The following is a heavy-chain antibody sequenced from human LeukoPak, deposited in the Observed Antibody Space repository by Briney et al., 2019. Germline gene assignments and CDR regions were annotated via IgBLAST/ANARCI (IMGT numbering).Heavy chain of an antibody. V-gene: IGHV4-59*08. D-gene: IGHD3-10*01. CDR2: VHYSGNT. J-gene: IGHJ5*02. CDR1: GGSIDSFF. Sequence: SETLSLTCTVSGGSIDSFFWSWIRQPPGKALEWIGDVHYSGNTNYNPSLKSRVTISLDTSKIRFSLSLNSMTAADTAVYYCARGFSSGRFDPWGQGALVIVSS. CDR3: ARGFSSGRFDP.